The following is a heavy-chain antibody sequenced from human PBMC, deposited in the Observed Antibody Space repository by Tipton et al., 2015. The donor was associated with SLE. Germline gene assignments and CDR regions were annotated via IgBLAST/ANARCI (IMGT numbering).Heavy chain of an antibody. J-gene: IGHJ5*02. CDR2: SSKSGST. CDR1: GDSISSNY. CDR3: ARGRSWFDP. Sequence: TLSLTCSVSGDSISSNYWTWIRQPPGKGLEWIGYSSKSGSTSYNPSLKSRVTISVDTSKNQFSLKLSSVTAADTAVYYCARGRSWFDPWGQGTLVTVSS. V-gene: IGHV4-59*12.